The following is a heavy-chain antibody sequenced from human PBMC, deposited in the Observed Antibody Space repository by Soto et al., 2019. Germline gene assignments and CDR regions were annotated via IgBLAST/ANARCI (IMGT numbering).Heavy chain of an antibody. J-gene: IGHJ4*02. V-gene: IGHV4-59*08. CDR1: GCSISRYY. D-gene: IGHD6-13*01. CDR3: ARHGSSWSVFGY. Sequence: TSETLSLTCTFSGCSISRYYRSLIRQTPGKGLEWIGYIYYSGSTNYNPSLKSRVTISIDTSKSQFSLKLISVTAADTAVYYCARHGSSWSVFGYWGQGSLVTVSS. CDR2: IYYSGST.